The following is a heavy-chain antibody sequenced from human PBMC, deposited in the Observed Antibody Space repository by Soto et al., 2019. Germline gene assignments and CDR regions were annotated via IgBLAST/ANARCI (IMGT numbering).Heavy chain of an antibody. D-gene: IGHD5-12*01. CDR3: ARIEWLQMAKAFDI. V-gene: IGHV2-70*01. CDR1: GFSLSTSGMC. Sequence: VSGPTLVNPTQTLTLTCTFSGFSLSTSGMCVSWIRQPPGKALEWLALIDWDDDKYYSTSLKTRLTISKDTSKNQVVLTMTNMDPVDTATYYCARIEWLQMAKAFDIWGQGTMVTVSS. J-gene: IGHJ3*02. CDR2: IDWDDDK.